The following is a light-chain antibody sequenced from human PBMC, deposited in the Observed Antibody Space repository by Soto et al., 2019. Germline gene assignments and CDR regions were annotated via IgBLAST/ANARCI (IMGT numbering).Light chain of an antibody. CDR1: QSVSSSY. CDR3: HHYET. J-gene: IGKJ1*01. Sequence: PGERVTLSCRASQSVSSSYLTWYQQKPGQAPRLLIYAASTRATGIPDRFSGSGSGTEFTLTISRLEPEDFTVYYCHHYETFGQGTKVDIK. CDR2: AAS. V-gene: IGKV3-20*01.